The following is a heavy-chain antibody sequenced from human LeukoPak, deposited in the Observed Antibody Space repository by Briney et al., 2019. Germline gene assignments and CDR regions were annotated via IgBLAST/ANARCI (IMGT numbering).Heavy chain of an antibody. CDR2: INYDGSDT. CDR1: GFTFRNHW. Sequence: GGSLRLSCAASGFTFRNHWMHWVRQAPGKGLLWITRINYDGSDTSHADSVEGRFTISRDNAKDTSYLQMNSLRVEDTAVYYCARNNWGIDYWGQGTLVAVSS. D-gene: IGHD7-27*01. CDR3: ARNNWGIDY. V-gene: IGHV3-74*01. J-gene: IGHJ4*02.